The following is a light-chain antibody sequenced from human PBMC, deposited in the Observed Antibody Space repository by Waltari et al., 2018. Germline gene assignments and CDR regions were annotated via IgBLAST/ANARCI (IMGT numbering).Light chain of an antibody. CDR2: DQN. CDR3: HSRDASGSGGA. Sequence: TPDPAVSVAMGQTVRITCQGASLRSYYASWYRQRPGQAPILVMYDQNSRPPGVPDRFSGSSSDDTASWTITGAQAEVEAYYYGHSRDASGSGGAFGGGTKLTVL. J-gene: IGLJ2*01. CDR1: SLRSYY. V-gene: IGLV3-19*01.